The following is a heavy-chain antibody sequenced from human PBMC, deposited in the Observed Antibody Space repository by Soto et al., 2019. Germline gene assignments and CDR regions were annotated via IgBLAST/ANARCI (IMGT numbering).Heavy chain of an antibody. V-gene: IGHV3-21*01. CDR1: GFTFSSYA. D-gene: IGHD3-3*01. CDR3: ARPPYYDFWSGYQPDAFDI. J-gene: IGHJ3*02. Sequence: PGGSLRLSCAASGFTFSSYAMSWVRQAPGKGLEWVSSISSSSSYIYYADSVKGRFTISRDNAKNSLYLQMNSLRAEDTAVYYCARPPYYDFWSGYQPDAFDIWGQGTMVTVSS. CDR2: ISSSSSYI.